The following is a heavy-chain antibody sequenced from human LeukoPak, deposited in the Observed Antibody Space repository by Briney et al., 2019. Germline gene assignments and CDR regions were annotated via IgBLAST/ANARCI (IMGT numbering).Heavy chain of an antibody. CDR3: TRVMIVVVAADY. Sequence: PGRSLRLSCTASGFTFGDYAMSWVRQAPGKGLEWVGFIRSKAYGGTTEYAASVKGRFTISRDDSKNIAHLQMNSLKTEDTAVYYCTRVMIVVVAADYWGQGTLVTVSS. V-gene: IGHV3-49*04. J-gene: IGHJ4*02. D-gene: IGHD3-22*01. CDR2: IRSKAYGGTT. CDR1: GFTFGDYA.